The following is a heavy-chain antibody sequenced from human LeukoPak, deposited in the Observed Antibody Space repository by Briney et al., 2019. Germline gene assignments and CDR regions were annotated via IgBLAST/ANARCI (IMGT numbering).Heavy chain of an antibody. D-gene: IGHD3-10*01. CDR1: GGTFSSYA. J-gene: IGHJ5*02. Sequence: ASVTVSCKASGGTFSSYAISWVRQAPGQGLEWMGRIIPILGIANYAQKFQGRVTITADKSTSTAYMELSSLRSEDTAVYYCARLITMVRGVNQGFDPWDQGTLVTVSS. CDR3: ARLITMVRGVNQGFDP. V-gene: IGHV1-69*04. CDR2: IIPILGIA.